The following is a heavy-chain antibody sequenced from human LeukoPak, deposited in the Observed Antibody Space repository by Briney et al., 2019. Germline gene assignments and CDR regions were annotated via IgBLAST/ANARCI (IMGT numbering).Heavy chain of an antibody. CDR2: IVVGSGNT. V-gene: IGHV1-58*01. D-gene: IGHD2-21*02. Sequence: SVKVSCKASGFTFTSSAVQWVRQARGQRLEWIGWIVVGSGNTNYAQKFQERVTITRDMSTSTAYMELSSLRSEDTAVYYCARDSSVSHCLSPWGQGTLVTVSS. J-gene: IGHJ5*02. CDR1: GFTFTSSA. CDR3: ARDSSVSHCLSP.